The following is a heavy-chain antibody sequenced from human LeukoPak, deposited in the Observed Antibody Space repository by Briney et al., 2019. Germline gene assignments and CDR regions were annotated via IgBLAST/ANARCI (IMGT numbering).Heavy chain of an antibody. CDR3: ATGITMIVVGRDAFDI. J-gene: IGHJ3*02. Sequence: ASVKVSCKASGYTLTELSMHWVRQAPGKGLEWMGGFDPEDGETIYAQKFQGRVTMTEDTSTDTAYMELSSLRSEDTAVYYCATGITMIVVGRDAFDIWGQGTMVTVSS. CDR2: FDPEDGET. D-gene: IGHD3-22*01. CDR1: GYTLTELS. V-gene: IGHV1-24*01.